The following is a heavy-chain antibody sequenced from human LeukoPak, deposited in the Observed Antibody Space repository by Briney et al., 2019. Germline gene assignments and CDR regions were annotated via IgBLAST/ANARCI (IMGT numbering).Heavy chain of an antibody. V-gene: IGHV3-21*01. CDR3: ARGPTFNWNYHGAFDV. CDR1: EFTLSSYS. Sequence: PGGSLRLSCAASEFTLSSYSMMWVRHAPGKGLEWVSSISSSSSYIYYADSVKRRFTTASDNAKNSLYLQMYSLRAEDAAEYYGARGPTFNWNYHGAFDVWGQGTMVTVSS. D-gene: IGHD1-7*01. CDR2: ISSSSSYI. J-gene: IGHJ3*01.